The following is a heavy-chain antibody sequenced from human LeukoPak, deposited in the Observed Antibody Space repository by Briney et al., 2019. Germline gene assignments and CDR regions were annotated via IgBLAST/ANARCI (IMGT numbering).Heavy chain of an antibody. J-gene: IGHJ5*02. CDR1: GFTFSDYY. CDR2: INIGGTNT. CDR3: ATDGAGFDT. Sequence: GGSLRVSCAASGFTFSDYYMSWIRQALGKGLEWLSYINIGGTNTHCADSVKGRFTISRDNAKKSLYLEMNNLRAEDTAVYYCATDGAGFDTWGQGVLVTVSS. V-gene: IGHV3-11*01.